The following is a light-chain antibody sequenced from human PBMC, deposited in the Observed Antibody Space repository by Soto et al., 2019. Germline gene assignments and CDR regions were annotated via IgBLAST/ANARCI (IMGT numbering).Light chain of an antibody. CDR2: SNN. J-gene: IGLJ1*01. Sequence: QSVLTQPPSASGTPVQRVTISCSGSSSNIGSNTVNWYQQLPGTAPKLLLYSNNQRPSGVPDRFSGSKSGTSASLAISGLQSEDEADYYCAAWDDSLNGYVFGTGTKVTVL. CDR1: SSNIGSNT. CDR3: AAWDDSLNGYV. V-gene: IGLV1-44*01.